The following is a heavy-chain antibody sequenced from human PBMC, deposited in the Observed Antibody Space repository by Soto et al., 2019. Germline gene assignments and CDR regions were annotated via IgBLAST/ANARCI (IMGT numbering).Heavy chain of an antibody. CDR3: AREPVSITIFGVNGMDV. D-gene: IGHD3-3*01. Sequence: SETLSLTCTVSGDSINTDYYWSWIRQPPGKGLEWIGHIYYSGGTFYSPSLKSRLALSVDTSKNQFSLRLSSVTAADTAVYYWAREPVSITIFGVNGMDVWGQGTTVTVSS. J-gene: IGHJ6*02. V-gene: IGHV4-30-4*01. CDR2: IYYSGGT. CDR1: GDSINTDYY.